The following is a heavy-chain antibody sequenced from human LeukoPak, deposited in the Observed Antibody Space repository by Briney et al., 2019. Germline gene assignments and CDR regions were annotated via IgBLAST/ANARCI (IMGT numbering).Heavy chain of an antibody. CDR3: ARRDISSGWSFDY. CDR2: IHTSGST. Sequence: PSETLSLTCTVSGGSISNYHWSGIRQPAGKGLEWISQIHTSGSTNYNPPLKSRVTMSIDTPENQLSLTIRSVAAADTAVYYCARRDISSGWSFDYWGQGILVTVSS. V-gene: IGHV4-4*07. D-gene: IGHD6-19*01. CDR1: GGSISNYH. J-gene: IGHJ4*02.